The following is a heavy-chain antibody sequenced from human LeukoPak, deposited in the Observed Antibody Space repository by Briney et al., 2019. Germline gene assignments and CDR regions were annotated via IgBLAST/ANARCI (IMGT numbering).Heavy chain of an antibody. CDR2: ISYDGSDN. D-gene: IGHD1-26*01. CDR3: ARDQSGTYCIDY. CDR1: GFTFSRHV. Sequence: AGGSLRLSCAASGFTFSRHVMHWVRQAPGKGLEWVAAISYDGSDNCYADSVKGRFTISRDQSKNTLYLQMNSLRAEDTAVYYCARDQSGTYCIDYWGQGTPVTVSS. V-gene: IGHV3-30-3*01. J-gene: IGHJ4*02.